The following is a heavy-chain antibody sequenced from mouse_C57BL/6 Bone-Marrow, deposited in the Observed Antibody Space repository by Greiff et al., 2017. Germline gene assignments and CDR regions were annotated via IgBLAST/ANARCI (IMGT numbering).Heavy chain of an antibody. D-gene: IGHD2-13*01. V-gene: IGHV1-59*01. CDR1: GYTFNSYW. Sequence: QVQLQQPGAELVRPGTSVKLSCKASGYTFNSYWMNWVKQRPGQGLAWSGVIAPSDSYTNYNQKFNGKATFTVDTSSSTAYMQLSSLSSEDSSFYYCARSGDWGTGTTVTVSS. CDR3: ARSGD. J-gene: IGHJ1*03. CDR2: IAPSDSYT.